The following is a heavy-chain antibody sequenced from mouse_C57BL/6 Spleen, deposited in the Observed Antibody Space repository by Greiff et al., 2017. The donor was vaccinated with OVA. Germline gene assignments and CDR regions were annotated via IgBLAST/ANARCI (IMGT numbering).Heavy chain of an antibody. J-gene: IGHJ4*01. CDR1: GYSITSGYD. Sequence: EVKLQESGPGMVKPSQSLSLTCTVTGYSITSGYDWHWIRHFPGNKLEWMGYISYSGSTNYNPSLKSRISITHDTSKNHFFLKLNSVTTEDTATYYCARSYDGYYGYAMDYWGQGTSVTVSS. CDR3: ARSYDGYYGYAMDY. V-gene: IGHV3-1*01. CDR2: ISYSGST. D-gene: IGHD2-3*01.